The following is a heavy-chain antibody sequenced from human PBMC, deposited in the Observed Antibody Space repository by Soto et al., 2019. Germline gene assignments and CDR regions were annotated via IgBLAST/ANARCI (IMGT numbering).Heavy chain of an antibody. CDR2: IYDSVST. CDR1: GGSISSGGYY. CDR3: ARARDGDYQFDY. D-gene: IGHD4-17*01. V-gene: IGHV4-31*03. Sequence: QVQLQESGPGLVKPSQTLSLTCTVSGGSISSGGYYWSWIRQHPGKGLEWIGYIYDSVSTYYNPSLKGRVTISVDTSKNQFSLKVSSVTAADTAVYYCARARDGDYQFDYWGQGTLVTVSS. J-gene: IGHJ4*02.